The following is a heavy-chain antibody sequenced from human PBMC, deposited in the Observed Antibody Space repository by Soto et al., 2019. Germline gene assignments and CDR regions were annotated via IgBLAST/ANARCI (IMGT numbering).Heavy chain of an antibody. D-gene: IGHD3-3*01. CDR3: ARLGGYYQAFDH. CDR1: GGSFSGYY. Sequence: SETLSLTCAVYGGSFSGYYWSWIRQPPGKGLEWIGEINHSGSTNYNPSLKSRVTISVDSSKNQFSLKLDSVTAADTAVYYCARLGGYYQAFDHWGQGTLLTVSS. V-gene: IGHV4-34*01. CDR2: INHSGST. J-gene: IGHJ4*02.